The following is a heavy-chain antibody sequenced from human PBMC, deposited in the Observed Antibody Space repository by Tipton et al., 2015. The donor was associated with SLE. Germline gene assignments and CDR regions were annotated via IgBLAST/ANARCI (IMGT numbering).Heavy chain of an antibody. V-gene: IGHV4-59*01. CDR1: GGSISTFY. J-gene: IGHJ2*01. D-gene: IGHD5-24*01. CDR3: ARRGYNYWYFDL. Sequence: TLSLTCTVSGGSISTFYWTWIRQPPGKGLEWIGYIFYSDNTNYNPSLKSRVTISVDTSKNQFSLKLRSVTAADTAVYYCARRGYNYWYFDLWGRGALVTVSS. CDR2: IFYSDNT.